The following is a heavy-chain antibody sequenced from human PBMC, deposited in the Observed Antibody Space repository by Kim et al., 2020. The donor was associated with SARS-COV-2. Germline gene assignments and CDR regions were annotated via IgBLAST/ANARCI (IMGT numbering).Heavy chain of an antibody. D-gene: IGHD2-8*01. CDR2: ISYDGSNK. J-gene: IGHJ4*02. CDR3: ATVDGGQPGVAFDN. Sequence: GGSLRLSCAASGFTFSSYGMHWVRQAPGKGLEWVAVISYDGSNKYYADSVKGRFTISRDNSKNMLYLQMNSLRAEDTAVYYCATVDGGQPGVAFDNWGQGTLVTVSS. CDR1: GFTFSSYG. V-gene: IGHV3-30*03.